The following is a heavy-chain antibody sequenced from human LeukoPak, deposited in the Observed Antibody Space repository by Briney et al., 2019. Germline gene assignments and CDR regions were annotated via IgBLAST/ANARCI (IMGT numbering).Heavy chain of an antibody. Sequence: SETLSLTCTVPGGSISSSSYYWGWIRQPPGKGLEWIGSIYYSGSTYYNPSLKSRVTISVGTSKNQFSLKLSSVTAADTAVYYCASRTYYIAVAGTQIDYWGQGTLVTVSS. D-gene: IGHD6-19*01. CDR1: GGSISSSSYY. V-gene: IGHV4-39*01. CDR2: IYYSGST. J-gene: IGHJ4*02. CDR3: ASRTYYIAVAGTQIDY.